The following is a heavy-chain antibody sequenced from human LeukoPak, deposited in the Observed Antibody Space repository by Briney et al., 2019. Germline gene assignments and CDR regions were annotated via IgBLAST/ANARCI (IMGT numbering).Heavy chain of an antibody. Sequence: PGRSLRLSCTASGFTFGDYAMSWFRQAPGKGLEWVGFIRSKAYGGTTEYAASVKGRFTISRDDSKSIAYLQMNSLKTEDTAVYYCTRERGYCSSTSCYSYHLFDYWGQGTLVTVSS. CDR2: IRSKAYGGTT. CDR1: GFTFGDYA. D-gene: IGHD2-2*01. CDR3: TRERGYCSSTSCYSYHLFDY. J-gene: IGHJ4*02. V-gene: IGHV3-49*03.